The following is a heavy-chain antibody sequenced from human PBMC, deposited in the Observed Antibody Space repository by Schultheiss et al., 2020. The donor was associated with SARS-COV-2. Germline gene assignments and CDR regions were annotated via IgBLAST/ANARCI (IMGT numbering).Heavy chain of an antibody. Sequence: SETLSLTCTVSGGSISSGGYYWSWIRQPPGKGLEWIGEIYHSGSTNYNPSLKSRVTISVDTSKNQFSLKLSSVTAADTAVYYCARGITIFGVHQHLHYYYYGMDVWGQGTTVTVSS. J-gene: IGHJ6*02. CDR3: ARGITIFGVHQHLHYYYYGMDV. CDR1: GGSISSGGYY. D-gene: IGHD3-3*01. CDR2: IYHSGST. V-gene: IGHV4-61*08.